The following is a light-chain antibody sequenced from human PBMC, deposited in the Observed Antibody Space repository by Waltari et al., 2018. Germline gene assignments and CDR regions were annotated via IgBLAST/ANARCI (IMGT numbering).Light chain of an antibody. Sequence: FMLTQPHSVSESPGKTITISCTRSRGTLPSTFLQWSQQRPGSAPTTVIYEDHQRPSGVPDRFSGSFDRSSNSASLTISGLKTEDEAEYYCQSYDGSGSWVFGGGTKLTVL. CDR3: QSYDGSGSWV. CDR1: RGTLPSTF. J-gene: IGLJ3*02. CDR2: EDH. V-gene: IGLV6-57*04.